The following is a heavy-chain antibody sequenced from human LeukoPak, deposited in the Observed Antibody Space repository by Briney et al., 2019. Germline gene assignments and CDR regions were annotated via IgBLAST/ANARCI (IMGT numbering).Heavy chain of an antibody. CDR2: IIPILGIA. Sequence: SVKVSCKASGGTFSSYAISWVRQAPGQGLEWMGRIIPILGIANYAQKFQGRVTITADKSTSTAYMELSSLRSEDTAVYYCARYCSGGSCDFFDYWGQGTLVTVSS. CDR3: ARYCSGGSCDFFDY. J-gene: IGHJ4*02. D-gene: IGHD2-15*01. CDR1: GGTFSSYA. V-gene: IGHV1-69*04.